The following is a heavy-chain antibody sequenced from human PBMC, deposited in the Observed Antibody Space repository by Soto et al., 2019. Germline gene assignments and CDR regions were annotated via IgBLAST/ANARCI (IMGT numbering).Heavy chain of an antibody. CDR2: ISYDGINK. CDR3: AKSVYNWNDGFFDY. Sequence: QVQLVESWGGVVQPGRSLRLSCAASGFIFSSYGMHWVRQAPGKGLEWVAVISYDGINKYYSDSVKGRFTISRDNSKNTLYLQMNSLRAEDTAVYYCAKSVYNWNDGFFDYWGQGTLVTVSS. CDR1: GFIFSSYG. D-gene: IGHD1-1*01. J-gene: IGHJ4*02. V-gene: IGHV3-30*18.